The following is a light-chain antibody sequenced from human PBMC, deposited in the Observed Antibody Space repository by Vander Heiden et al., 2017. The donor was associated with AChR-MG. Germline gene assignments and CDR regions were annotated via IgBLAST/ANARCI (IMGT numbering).Light chain of an antibody. CDR2: YAS. Sequence: EFVLTQSPDFHSVTPKKKVPITCRASQSVASRLHWYQQKPNQSPKLLIKYASQSISGVPSRFSGSGSGTDFNLTIDSLEPEDAATYYCQHSRNFGALTFGGGTKIEIK. CDR3: QHSRNFGALT. V-gene: IGKV6-21*02. CDR1: QSVASR. J-gene: IGKJ4*01.